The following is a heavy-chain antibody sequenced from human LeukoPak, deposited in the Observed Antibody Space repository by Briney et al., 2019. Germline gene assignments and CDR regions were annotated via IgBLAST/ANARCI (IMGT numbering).Heavy chain of an antibody. J-gene: IGHJ3*01. D-gene: IGHD3-3*01. CDR3: ARRRHNFDFYDV. CDR2: SFYTGST. Sequence: PSETLSLTCTVSGDSIISNIYCWNWVRLPPGKGLEWIGSSFYTGSTFYSPHLKRRVTISVDTSKNQLSLDLSSATAADTAVYYCARRRHNFDFYDVWGQGTRVTVSS. CDR1: GDSIISNIYC. V-gene: IGHV4-39*01.